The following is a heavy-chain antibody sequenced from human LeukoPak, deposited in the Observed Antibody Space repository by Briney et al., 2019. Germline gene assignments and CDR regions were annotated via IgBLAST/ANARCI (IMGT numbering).Heavy chain of an antibody. CDR1: GGSISTYY. CDR2: IYYSGST. Sequence: SETLSLTCTVSGGSISTYYWSWIRQPPGKGLEWIGYIYYSGSTSYNPSPKSRVTISVDTSKNQFSLKLSSVTAADTAIYYCARGHSATYGRFDSWGQGTLVTVSS. V-gene: IGHV4-59*08. D-gene: IGHD1-26*01. J-gene: IGHJ4*02. CDR3: ARGHSATYGRFDS.